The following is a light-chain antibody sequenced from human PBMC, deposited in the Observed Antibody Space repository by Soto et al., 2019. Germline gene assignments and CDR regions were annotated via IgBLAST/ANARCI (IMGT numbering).Light chain of an antibody. J-gene: IGKJ1*01. V-gene: IGKV1-27*01. CDR2: AAS. CDR3: QRYNDCST. Sequence: DIQMTQSPSSLSASVGDRVTITCRASQGISNYLAWYQQKPGRVPTLLISAASTLQSGVPSRFSGSGSGTDFTLPITSLQPEDVATYYCQRYNDCSTFGQGTKVEI. CDR1: QGISNY.